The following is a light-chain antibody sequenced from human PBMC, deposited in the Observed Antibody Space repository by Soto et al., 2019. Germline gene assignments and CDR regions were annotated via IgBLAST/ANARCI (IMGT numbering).Light chain of an antibody. CDR1: SSDVGAYNY. V-gene: IGLV2-14*03. CDR3: NSYTSRTTPYV. Sequence: SVLTQPASVSGSPGQSITISCTGSSSDVGAYNYVSWYQHHPDKAPKLVIYDVTNRPSGVSNRFSGSKSGNTASLTISGVQAEDEADYYCNSYTSRTTPYVFGTGTKVTVL. J-gene: IGLJ1*01. CDR2: DVT.